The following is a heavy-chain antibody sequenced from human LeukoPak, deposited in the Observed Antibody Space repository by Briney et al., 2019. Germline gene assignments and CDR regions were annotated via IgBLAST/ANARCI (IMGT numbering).Heavy chain of an antibody. CDR3: ATGRTIFGVAPRY. D-gene: IGHD3-3*01. Sequence: ASVKASCKASGGTFSSYAISWVRQAPGQGLEWMGGFDPEDGETIYAQKFQGRVTMTEDTSTDTAYMELSSLRSEDTAVYYCATGRTIFGVAPRYWGQGTLVTVSS. J-gene: IGHJ4*02. CDR2: FDPEDGET. CDR1: GGTFSSYA. V-gene: IGHV1-24*01.